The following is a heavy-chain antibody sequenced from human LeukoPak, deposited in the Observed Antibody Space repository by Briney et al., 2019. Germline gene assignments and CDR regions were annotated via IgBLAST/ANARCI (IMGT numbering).Heavy chain of an antibody. V-gene: IGHV1-24*01. Sequence: ASLKVSCKVSGYTLTELSMHWVRQAPGKGLEWMGGFDPEDGETIYEQKFQGRVTMTEDTSTDTAYMELSSLRSEDTAVYYCATDLFGVVIVTWGQGPLLTVSS. J-gene: IGHJ5*01. CDR1: GYTLTELS. CDR2: FDPEDGET. CDR3: ATDLFGVVIVT. D-gene: IGHD3-3*01.